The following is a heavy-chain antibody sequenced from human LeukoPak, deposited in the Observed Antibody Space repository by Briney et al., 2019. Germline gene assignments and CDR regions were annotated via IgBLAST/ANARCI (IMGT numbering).Heavy chain of an antibody. CDR3: AREHAKGYSWFDP. CDR1: GYTFTDYW. J-gene: IGHJ5*02. Sequence: GESLKISCQAPGYTFTDYWIGWVRQMPGRGPEWMAIIYPGDSDTRHSPSFQGQVTISADKSINPAYLQGNSWTASGTAMYYCAREHAKGYSWFDPWVQGTLVTVSS. V-gene: IGHV5-51*01. CDR2: IYPGDSDT. D-gene: IGHD1-1*01.